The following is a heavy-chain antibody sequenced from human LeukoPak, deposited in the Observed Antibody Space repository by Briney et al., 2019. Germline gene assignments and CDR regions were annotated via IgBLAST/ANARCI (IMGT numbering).Heavy chain of an antibody. Sequence: PGGSLRLSCAASGFTFSSYEMNWVRQAPGKGLEWVSYISSSGSTIYYADSVKGRFTISRDNAKNSLYLQMNSLRAEDTAVYYCANGYSSSWYDAFDIWGQGTMVTVSS. V-gene: IGHV3-48*03. CDR3: ANGYSSSWYDAFDI. D-gene: IGHD6-13*01. J-gene: IGHJ3*02. CDR2: ISSSGSTI. CDR1: GFTFSSYE.